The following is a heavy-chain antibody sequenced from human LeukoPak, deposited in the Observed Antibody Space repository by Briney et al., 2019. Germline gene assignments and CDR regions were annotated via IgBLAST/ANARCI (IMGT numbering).Heavy chain of an antibody. J-gene: IGHJ4*02. CDR2: ITSNGGST. V-gene: IGHV3-64*01. D-gene: IGHD2-8*01. CDR1: GFTFSRYA. CDR3: ARDYDGVRGHW. Sequence: GGSLRLSCAASGFTFSRYAMHWVRQAPGKGLEYVSAITSNGGSTYYANSVKGRFIISRDNAKTSLYLQMNSLRAEDTAVYYCARDYDGVRGHWWGQGTLVTVSS.